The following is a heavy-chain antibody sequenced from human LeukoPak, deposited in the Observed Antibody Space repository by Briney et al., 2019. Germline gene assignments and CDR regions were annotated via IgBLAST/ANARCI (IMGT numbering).Heavy chain of an antibody. CDR3: ARHGCSSTSCYLGRFDP. Sequence: GESLKISCKGSGYSFISYWVSWVRQMPGKGLAWMGRIDPSDSYTNYSPSFQGHVTISADKSISTAYLQWSSLKASDTAMYYCARHGCSSTSCYLGRFDPWGQGTLVTVSS. CDR2: IDPSDSYT. CDR1: GYSFISYW. J-gene: IGHJ5*02. D-gene: IGHD2-2*01. V-gene: IGHV5-10-1*01.